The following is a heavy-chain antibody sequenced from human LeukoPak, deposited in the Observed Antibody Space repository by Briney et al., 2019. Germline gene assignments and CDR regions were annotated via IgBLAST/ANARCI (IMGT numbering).Heavy chain of an antibody. V-gene: IGHV3-7*01. J-gene: IGHJ3*02. CDR3: ARTGYYDFWSGHRAFDI. Sequence: GGSLRLSCAASGFTFSSYWMSWVRQAPGKGLEWVANIKQDGSEKYYVDSVKGRFTISRDNAKNSLYLQMNSLRAEDTAVYYCARTGYYDFWSGHRAFDIWGQGTMVTVSS. CDR2: IKQDGSEK. CDR1: GFTFSSYW. D-gene: IGHD3-3*01.